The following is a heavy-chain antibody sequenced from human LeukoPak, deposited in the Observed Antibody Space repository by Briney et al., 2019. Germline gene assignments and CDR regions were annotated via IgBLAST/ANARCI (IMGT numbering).Heavy chain of an antibody. V-gene: IGHV4-39*01. CDR3: ATWITMIVVVTSY. CDR1: GGSISSSSYY. D-gene: IGHD3-22*01. Sequence: PSETLSLTCTVSGGSISSSSYYWGWIRQPPGKGLEWIGSIYYSGSTYYNPSLKSRVTISVGTSKNQFSLKLSSVTAADTAVYYCATWITMIVVVTSYWGQGTLVTVSS. J-gene: IGHJ4*02. CDR2: IYYSGST.